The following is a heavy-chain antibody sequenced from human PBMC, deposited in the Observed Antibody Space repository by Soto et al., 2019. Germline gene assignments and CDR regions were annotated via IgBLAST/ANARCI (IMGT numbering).Heavy chain of an antibody. Sequence: QVQLVQSGAEVRKPGSSVKVSCKASGGTFSRHAISWVRQAPGQGLEWMGGIIPIFGTANHAQKFQGRVTIIADESTSTVYMELSSLRSEDTAVYYCARARAGYSYGFWFDPWGQGTLVTVSS. CDR2: IIPIFGTA. CDR3: ARARAGYSYGFWFDP. CDR1: GGTFSRHA. J-gene: IGHJ5*02. D-gene: IGHD5-18*01. V-gene: IGHV1-69*01.